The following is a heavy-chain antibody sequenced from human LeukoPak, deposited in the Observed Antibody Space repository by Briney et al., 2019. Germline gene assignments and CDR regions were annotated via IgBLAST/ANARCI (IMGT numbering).Heavy chain of an antibody. CDR2: LGSGGSPT. V-gene: IGHV3-23*01. CDR3: AKKIKNDWRSFDS. D-gene: IGHD1-1*01. J-gene: IGHJ4*02. Sequence: GGSLRLSCAASGFSFSSYAMYWVRQAPGKGLEWISSLGSGGSPTYYADSVKGRFTISRDNSKNTLFLQMSSLRAEDTAVYFCAKKIKNDWRSFDSWGQGTLVTVSA. CDR1: GFSFSSYA.